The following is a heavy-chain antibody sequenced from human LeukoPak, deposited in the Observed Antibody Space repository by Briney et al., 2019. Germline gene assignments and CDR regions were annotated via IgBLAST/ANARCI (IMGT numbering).Heavy chain of an antibody. V-gene: IGHV4-61*08. J-gene: IGHJ4*02. CDR3: ARVGQLASPAFDY. CDR1: GGSISSGGYY. Sequence: PSQTLSLTCTVSGGSISSGGYYWSWIRQPPGKGLEWIGYIYYSGSTNYNPSLKSRVTISVDTSKNQFSLKLSSVTAADTAVYYCARVGQLASPAFDYWGQGTLVTVSS. CDR2: IYYSGST. D-gene: IGHD6-6*01.